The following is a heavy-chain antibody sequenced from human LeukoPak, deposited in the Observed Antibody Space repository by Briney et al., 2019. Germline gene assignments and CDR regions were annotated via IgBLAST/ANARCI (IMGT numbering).Heavy chain of an antibody. J-gene: IGHJ4*02. Sequence: GGSLRLSCAASGITFSNYWMHWVRHAPGKGLVWVSHIIQDGSSTSYADSVRGRFTISRDNAKNTLYLQMNSLRAEDTAVYYCATDDYRGLGYWGQGTLVTVSS. CDR2: IIQDGSST. CDR1: GITFSNYW. V-gene: IGHV3-74*01. CDR3: ATDDYRGLGY. D-gene: IGHD4-11*01.